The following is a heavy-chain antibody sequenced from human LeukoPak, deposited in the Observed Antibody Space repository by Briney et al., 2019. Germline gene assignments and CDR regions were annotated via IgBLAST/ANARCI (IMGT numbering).Heavy chain of an antibody. CDR3: AKALGSGWYSFDY. CDR1: GFTFSSYG. V-gene: IGHV3-23*01. Sequence: GGSLRLSCAASGFTFSSYGMSWVRQAPGKGLDWVSGISGSGGSTYYADSVKGRFTISRDNSKNTLYLQMNSLRAEDTAVYYCAKALGSGWYSFDYWGQGTLVTASS. J-gene: IGHJ4*02. D-gene: IGHD6-19*01. CDR2: ISGSGGST.